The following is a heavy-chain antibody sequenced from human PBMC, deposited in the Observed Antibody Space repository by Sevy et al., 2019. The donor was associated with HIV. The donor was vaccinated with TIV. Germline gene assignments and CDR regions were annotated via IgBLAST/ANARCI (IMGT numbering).Heavy chain of an antibody. CDR2: IITISGTA. J-gene: IGHJ5*02. V-gene: IGHV1-69*13. D-gene: IGHD2-21*02. Sequence: SVKVSCKASGDIFRNFVITWVRHAPGQGLEWMGGIITISGTANNAQKYNGRVTITADEATSTVYMELRSLRSEDTAVYYCATTVSCGGDCYFFDPWGQGTLVTVSS. CDR1: GDIFRNFV. CDR3: ATTVSCGGDCYFFDP.